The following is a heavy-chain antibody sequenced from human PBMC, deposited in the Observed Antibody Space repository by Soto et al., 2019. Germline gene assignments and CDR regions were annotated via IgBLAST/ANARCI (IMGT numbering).Heavy chain of an antibody. V-gene: IGHV4-59*01. J-gene: IGHJ4*02. Sequence: PSETLSLTCRVSGGSISGSYWSWIRQSPGKGLEWLGYVYYTGSTNYSPSLRSRVSISVDTSKNEFFLRLSSVTAADTAVYFCARSVACAGANLDDWGQG. CDR3: ARSVACAGANLDD. CDR2: VYYTGST. D-gene: IGHD2-21*01. CDR1: GGSISGSY.